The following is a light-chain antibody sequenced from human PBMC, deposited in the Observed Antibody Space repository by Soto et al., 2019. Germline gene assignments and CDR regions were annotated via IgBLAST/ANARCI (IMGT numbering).Light chain of an antibody. Sequence: EIVLTQSPATLSLSPGERATLSCMASQSVSSYLAWYQQKPGQAPRLLIYDASNRATGIPARFSGSGSGTDFTLTISSLEPEDFAVYYCQQRSNWQITFGEGTRLEIK. CDR2: DAS. CDR1: QSVSSY. CDR3: QQRSNWQIT. V-gene: IGKV3-11*01. J-gene: IGKJ5*01.